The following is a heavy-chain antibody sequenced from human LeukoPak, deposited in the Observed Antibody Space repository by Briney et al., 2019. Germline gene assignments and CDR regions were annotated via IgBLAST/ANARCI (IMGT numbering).Heavy chain of an antibody. CDR2: INPSVSST. CDR3: ARASYDFWSGYYEPVNYFDY. D-gene: IGHD3-3*01. J-gene: IGHJ4*02. CDR1: GYVFTDFY. Sequence: AAVKVSCKASGYVFTDFYIHWVRQAPGQGLEWTGIINPSVSSTSYAQKFQGRVTMTRDMSTSTVYMELSRLRSEDTAVYYCARASYDFWSGYYEPVNYFDYWGQGTLVTVSS. V-gene: IGHV1-46*01.